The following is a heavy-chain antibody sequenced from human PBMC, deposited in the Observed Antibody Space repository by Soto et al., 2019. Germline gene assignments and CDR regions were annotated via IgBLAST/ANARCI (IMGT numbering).Heavy chain of an antibody. J-gene: IGHJ6*02. CDR3: AKNGQPTYYYFGMDV. Sequence: QGQLVQSGAEVKKPGASVKVSCKASGYTFTRYGTSWVRQAPGQGLEWMGWISGYNGDTNYAQKFQGRVTMTIDTSTLTTYMELRSLTSDDTAVYYCAKNGQPTYYYFGMDVWGQGTTVTVSS. D-gene: IGHD2-8*01. V-gene: IGHV1-18*01. CDR1: GYTFTRYG. CDR2: ISGYNGDT.